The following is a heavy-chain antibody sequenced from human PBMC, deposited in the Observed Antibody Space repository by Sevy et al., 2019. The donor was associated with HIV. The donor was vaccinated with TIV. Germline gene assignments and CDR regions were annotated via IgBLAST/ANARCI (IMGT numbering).Heavy chain of an antibody. CDR1: GYTFTGYY. J-gene: IGHJ4*02. D-gene: IGHD2-15*01. V-gene: IGHV1-2*02. CDR3: ARAAFCSGGSRYHWHFDY. Sequence: ASVKVSCKASGYTFTGYYMHWVRQAPGQGLEWMGWINPNSGGTNYAQKFQGRVTMTRDTSISTAYMELSRLRSDDTAVYYCARAAFCSGGSRYHWHFDYWGQGTLVTVSS. CDR2: INPNSGGT.